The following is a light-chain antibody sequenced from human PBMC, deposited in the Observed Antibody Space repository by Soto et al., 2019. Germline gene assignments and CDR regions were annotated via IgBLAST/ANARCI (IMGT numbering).Light chain of an antibody. CDR3: QQYASSPGT. V-gene: IGKV3-20*01. CDR1: QSVSSY. Sequence: PASLSFSPCERSTLPCRAIQSVSSYLAWYQQKPGQAPRLLIFGTSNRATGIPDRFRGGGSGTDFTLTISSLEPEDFAVYYCQQYASSPGTFGQGTKV. CDR2: GTS. J-gene: IGKJ1*01.